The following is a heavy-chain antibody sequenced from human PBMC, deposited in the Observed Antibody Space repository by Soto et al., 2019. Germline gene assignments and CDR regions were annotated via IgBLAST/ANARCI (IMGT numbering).Heavy chain of an antibody. V-gene: IGHV4-59*01. D-gene: IGHD4-17*01. J-gene: IGHJ6*02. Sequence: ETLSLTCTVSGGSISSYYWSWIRQPPGKGLEWIGYIYYSGSTNYNPSLKSRVTISVDTSKNQFSLKLSSVTAADTAVYYCTRKTTVTTGYYYYYGMDVWGHGTTVTVSS. CDR2: IYYSGST. CDR3: TRKTTVTTGYYYYYGMDV. CDR1: GGSISSYY.